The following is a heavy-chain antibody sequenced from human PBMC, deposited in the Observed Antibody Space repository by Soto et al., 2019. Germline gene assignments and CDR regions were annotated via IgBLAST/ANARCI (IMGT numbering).Heavy chain of an antibody. D-gene: IGHD3-16*01. J-gene: IGHJ4*02. CDR3: ARDIGYGGN. CDR2: INPDGSIT. V-gene: IGHV3-74*01. Sequence: EVQLVESGGGLVQPGGSLRLSCAASGFTFSTSWMHWVRQTPGKGLVWVSHINPDGSITNYADSAKGRFTISRDNAKNTLFLKKNNLRAEDTSVYFCARDIGYGGNWGQGTLVTVSS. CDR1: GFTFSTSW.